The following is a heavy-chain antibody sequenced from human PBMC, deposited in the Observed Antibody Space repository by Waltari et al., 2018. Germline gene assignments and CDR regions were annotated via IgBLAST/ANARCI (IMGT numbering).Heavy chain of an antibody. D-gene: IGHD6-13*01. CDR2: INAGNGNT. J-gene: IGHJ4*02. V-gene: IGHV1-3*01. CDR1: GYIFTSYA. Sequence: QVQLVQSGAEVKKPGASVKVSCKASGYIFTSYAMHWVRQAPGQRLEWMGWINAGNGNTKYSQKFQGRVTITRDRYATIAYMELSSLRSEDTAVYYCARDQGGYSISWGLDYWGQGTLVTVSS. CDR3: ARDQGGYSISWGLDY.